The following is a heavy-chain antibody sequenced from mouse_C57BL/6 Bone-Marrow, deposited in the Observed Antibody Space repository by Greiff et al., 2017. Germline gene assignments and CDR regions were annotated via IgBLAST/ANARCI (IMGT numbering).Heavy chain of an antibody. J-gene: IGHJ4*01. D-gene: IGHD2-3*01. V-gene: IGHV1-50*01. CDR1: GYTFTSYW. CDR3: ARDGYYFYYAMDY. CDR2: IDPSDSYT. Sequence: QVQLQQSGAELVKPGASVKLSCKASGYTFTSYWMQWVKQRPGEGLEWIGEIDPSDSYTNYNQKFKGKATLTVDTSSSTAYMQLSSLTSEDSAVYYCARDGYYFYYAMDYWGQGTSGTVSS.